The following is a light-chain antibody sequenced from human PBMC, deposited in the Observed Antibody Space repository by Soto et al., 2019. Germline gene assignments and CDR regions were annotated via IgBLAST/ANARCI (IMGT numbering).Light chain of an antibody. CDR1: QSLRNNY. J-gene: IGKJ4*01. Sequence: EVVLTQSPGTLTLSPGERATLSCRASQSLRNNYLAWYQQRPGQAPRLLIYGVSRRASGIPDRFSGSGSEADFTLTISRLEPEDSGVYYCQQYDSTPGFTFGGGTKVEIK. V-gene: IGKV3-20*01. CDR2: GVS. CDR3: QQYDSTPGFT.